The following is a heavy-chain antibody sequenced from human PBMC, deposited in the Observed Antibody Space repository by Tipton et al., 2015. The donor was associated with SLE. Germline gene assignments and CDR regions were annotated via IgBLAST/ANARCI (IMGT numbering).Heavy chain of an antibody. J-gene: IGHJ4*02. Sequence: QSGAEVKKPGASVKVSCKASGYTFTSYDINWVRQTTGQGLEWMGWMNPNSGNTGYAQKFQGRVTMTRNTSVSTAYMELSSLRSEDTAVYYCARGHSSSFEGYFDYWGQGTLVTVSS. CDR2: MNPNSGNT. CDR1: GYTFTSYD. CDR3: ARGHSSSFEGYFDY. V-gene: IGHV1-8*02. D-gene: IGHD6-13*01.